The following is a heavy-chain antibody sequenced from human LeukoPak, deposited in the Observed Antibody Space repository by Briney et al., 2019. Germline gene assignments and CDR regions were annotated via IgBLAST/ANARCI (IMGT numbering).Heavy chain of an antibody. CDR3: ARNDKAVL. CDR2: IRSMANNYAS. Sequence: PGGSLRLSCAASGFTFSGSAIHWVRQASGKAREWVGRIRSMANNYASAYAASVKGRFTIPRDDSKDTAYLQMNSLEIEDTAVYYCARNDKAVLWGQGTGVTVFS. J-gene: IGHJ4*02. CDR1: GFTFSGSA. V-gene: IGHV3-73*01. D-gene: IGHD3-22*01.